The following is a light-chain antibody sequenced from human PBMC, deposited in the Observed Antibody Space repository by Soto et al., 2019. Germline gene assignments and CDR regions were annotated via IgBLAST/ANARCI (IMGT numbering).Light chain of an antibody. CDR2: GAS. CDR1: QSVYNK. CDR3: QQYNDWPMYS. V-gene: IGKV3-15*01. Sequence: EIVMTQSPATLSGSPGERATLSCRASQSVYNKFAWYQQRPGQAPRLLIYGASTRATGIPARFSGGGSGTEFSLTISSLQSEYFAVYYCQQYNDWPMYSFGQGTRLEIK. J-gene: IGKJ2*01.